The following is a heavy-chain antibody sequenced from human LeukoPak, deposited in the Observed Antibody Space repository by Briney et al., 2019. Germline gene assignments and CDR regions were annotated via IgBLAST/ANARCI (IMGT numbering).Heavy chain of an antibody. Sequence: GGSLRLSCAASGFTFSSYSMKWVRQAPGKGLEWVSYISSSSSIIYCADSVKGRFTISRDNAKSSLYLQMNSLRAEDTAVYYCARGNNTFEMATLALDHWGQGALVTVSS. V-gene: IGHV3-48*04. CDR2: ISSSSSII. D-gene: IGHD5-24*01. CDR1: GFTFSSYS. CDR3: ARGNNTFEMATLALDH. J-gene: IGHJ4*02.